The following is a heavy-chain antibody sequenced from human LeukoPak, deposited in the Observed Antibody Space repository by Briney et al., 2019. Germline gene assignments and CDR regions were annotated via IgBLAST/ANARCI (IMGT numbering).Heavy chain of an antibody. J-gene: IGHJ4*02. CDR1: RFSFSTYA. D-gene: IGHD2-15*01. CDR3: AKDVGGSRPKYYFDY. V-gene: IGHV3-23*01. CDR2: ISGSGGST. Sequence: GGSLRLSCAASRFSFSTYAMTWVRQAPGKGLEWVSAISGSGGSTNYADSVKGRFTISRDNSKSTLYLQMNSLRAEDTAVYYCAKDVGGSRPKYYFDYWGQGILVTVSS.